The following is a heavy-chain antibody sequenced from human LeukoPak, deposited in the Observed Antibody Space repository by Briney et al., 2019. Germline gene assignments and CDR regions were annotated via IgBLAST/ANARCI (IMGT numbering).Heavy chain of an antibody. CDR3: AREYLSKYSSTSCYRGYCGGDSDAFDI. J-gene: IGHJ3*02. D-gene: IGHD2-2*01. V-gene: IGHV1-46*01. Sequence: ASVKVSCKASGYTFTSYYMHWVRQAPGQRLEWMGIINPSGGSTSYAQKFQGRVTMTRDTSTSTVYMELSSLRSEDTAVYYCAREYLSKYSSTSCYRGYCGGDSDAFDIWGQGTMVTVSS. CDR2: INPSGGST. CDR1: GYTFTSYY.